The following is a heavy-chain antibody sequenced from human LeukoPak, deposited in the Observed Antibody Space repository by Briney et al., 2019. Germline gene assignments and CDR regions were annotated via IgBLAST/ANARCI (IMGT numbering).Heavy chain of an antibody. J-gene: IGHJ5*02. V-gene: IGHV3-48*01. CDR3: ARGNGPGTLNWFDP. CDR2: ISSSSSTI. Sequence: PGGSLRLSCAASGFTFSSYSMNWVRQAPGKGLEWVSYISSSSSTIFYADSVKGRLTISRDNAKNSLYLQTNSLRAEDTAVYYCARGNGPGTLNWFDPWGQGTLVTVSS. CDR1: GFTFSSYS. D-gene: IGHD1-14*01.